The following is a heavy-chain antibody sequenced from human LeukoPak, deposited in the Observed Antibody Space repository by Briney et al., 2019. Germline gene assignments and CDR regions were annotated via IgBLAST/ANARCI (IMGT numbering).Heavy chain of an antibody. Sequence: PSETLSLTCTVSGGSLRSSSYYWGWIRQPPGKGLEWIGSIYYSGSTYYNPSLKSRVTISVDTSKNQFSLKLSSVTAADTAVSYSVTGVAGTRAPFDYWGQGTLVTVSS. D-gene: IGHD6-19*01. CDR1: GGSLRSSSYY. J-gene: IGHJ4*02. CDR3: VTGVAGTRAPFDY. V-gene: IGHV4-39*01. CDR2: IYYSGST.